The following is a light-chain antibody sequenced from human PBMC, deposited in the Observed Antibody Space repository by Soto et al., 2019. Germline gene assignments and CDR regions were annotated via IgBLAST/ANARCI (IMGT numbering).Light chain of an antibody. V-gene: IGLV1-40*01. CDR2: VNS. J-gene: IGLJ2*01. CDR1: SSNIGAGYD. Sequence: QSVLTQPPSVSGAPGQRVTISCTGSSSNIGAGYDVHWYQQLPGTAPKLLTYVNSNRPSGVPDRFSGSKSGTSASLSITGLQDEDEADYYCQSYDSSLSAVVFGGGTKLAVL. CDR3: QSYDSSLSAVV.